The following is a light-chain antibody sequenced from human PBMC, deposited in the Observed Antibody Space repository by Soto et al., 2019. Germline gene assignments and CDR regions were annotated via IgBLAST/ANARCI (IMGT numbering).Light chain of an antibody. CDR1: SSDVGGYNY. Sequence: QPALTQPASVSGSPGQSITISCTGTSSDVGGYNYVSWYQQHPGKAPKFMIYDVSNRPSGVSNRFSGSKSGNTASLTISGLQAEDEADYYCSSYTSSSTLGHVVFGGGTKLTVL. CDR3: SSYTSSSTLGHVV. J-gene: IGLJ2*01. CDR2: DVS. V-gene: IGLV2-14*01.